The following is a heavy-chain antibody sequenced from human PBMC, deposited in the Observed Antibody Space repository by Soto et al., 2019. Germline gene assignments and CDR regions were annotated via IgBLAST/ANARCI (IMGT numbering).Heavy chain of an antibody. CDR1: GFTFTNYA. Sequence: EVHLLESGGGLVQPGGSLTLSCAASGFTFTNYAMNWVRQAPGKGLEWVSGFSDGGSRIEYAASVKGRFTISRDNSKNTLYLQMNSLRVEDTAVYYCASRERDGYNSAIDYWGQGTLVTVSS. V-gene: IGHV3-23*01. D-gene: IGHD5-12*01. J-gene: IGHJ4*02. CDR3: ASRERDGYNSAIDY. CDR2: FSDGGSRI.